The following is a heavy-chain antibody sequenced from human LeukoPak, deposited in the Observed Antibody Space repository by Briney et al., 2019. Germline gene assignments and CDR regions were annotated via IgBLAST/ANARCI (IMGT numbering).Heavy chain of an antibody. CDR3: ARELPLDYYGMDV. V-gene: IGHV1-69*13. CDR2: IIPIFGTA. CDR1: GGTFSSNA. D-gene: IGHD2-21*02. J-gene: IGHJ6*02. Sequence: ASVKVSCKASGGTFSSNAISWVRQAPGQGLEWMGGIIPIFGTANYAQKFQGRVTITADESTSTAYMELSSLRSEDTAVYYCARELPLDYYGMDVWGQGTTVTVSS.